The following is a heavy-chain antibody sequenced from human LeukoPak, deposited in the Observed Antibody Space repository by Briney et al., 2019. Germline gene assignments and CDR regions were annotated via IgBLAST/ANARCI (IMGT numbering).Heavy chain of an antibody. CDR3: ARGRLGELTLFDY. V-gene: IGHV4-59*08. D-gene: IGHD3-16*02. J-gene: IGHJ5*01. CDR2: IHYSGST. CDR1: GGSITGYY. Sequence: SETLSLTCSVSGGSITGYYWSWIRQPPGKGLEWIGYIHYSGSTNYNPSLKSRLTMSLDTSKNQVSLKLTSVTAADTAVYYCARGRLGELTLFDYWGQGTLVTISS.